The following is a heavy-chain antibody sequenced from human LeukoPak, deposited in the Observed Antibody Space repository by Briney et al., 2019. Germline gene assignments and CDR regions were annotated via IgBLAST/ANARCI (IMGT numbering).Heavy chain of an antibody. D-gene: IGHD1-26*01. J-gene: IGHJ4*02. V-gene: IGHV3-53*01. CDR3: AREGSGSYSDS. Sequence: GGTLRLSCAVSGFSVTNNYMSWVRQAPGKGLEWVSAVSASTYYADSAKGRFTISRDDSKNTVYLQMNSLRVEDTAVYYCAREGSGSYSDSWGQGTLVTVS. CDR2: VSAST. CDR1: GFSVTNNY.